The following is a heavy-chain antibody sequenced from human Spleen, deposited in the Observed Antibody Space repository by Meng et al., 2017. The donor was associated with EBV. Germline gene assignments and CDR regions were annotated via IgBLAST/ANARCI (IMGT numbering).Heavy chain of an antibody. CDR3: VRDDRRGGYSYGSFDY. CDR1: GYTFTSYG. Sequence: QAHPVQCGAEVKKPGASVKVPCKTHGYTFTSYGISWVRQAPGKGLEWVAVISYDGSNKHYADSVKGRFTISRDNSKNTLYLQMNSLRAEDTAVYYCVRDDRRGGYSYGSFDYWGQGTLVTVSS. J-gene: IGHJ4*02. V-gene: IGHV3-30-3*01. D-gene: IGHD5-18*01. CDR2: ISYDGSNK.